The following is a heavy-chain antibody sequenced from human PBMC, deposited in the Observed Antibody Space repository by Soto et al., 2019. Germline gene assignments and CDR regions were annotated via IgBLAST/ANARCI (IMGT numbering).Heavy chain of an antibody. J-gene: IGHJ4*02. CDR2: IVVGSGNT. CDR3: AAGDTMVRGVITPPDY. CDR1: GFTFTSSA. Sequence: SVKVSCKASGFTFTSSAVQWVRQARGQRLEWIGWIVVGSGNTNYAQKFQERVTITRDMSTSTAYMELSSLRSEDTAVHYCAAGDTMVRGVITPPDYWGQGTLVTVSS. V-gene: IGHV1-58*01. D-gene: IGHD3-10*01.